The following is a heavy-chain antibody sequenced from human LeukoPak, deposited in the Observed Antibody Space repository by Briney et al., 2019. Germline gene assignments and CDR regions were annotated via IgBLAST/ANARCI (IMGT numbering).Heavy chain of an antibody. CDR2: LYSGSDT. V-gene: IGHV3-53*01. J-gene: IGHJ2*01. CDR1: GFTVSTNY. Sequence: GGSLRLSCAASGFTVSTNYMNWVRQAPGRGLEWVSILYSGSDTYYADSVKGRFTISRDSSKNILSLKMNNLRAEDTAVYYCARVGDHFHWYLDLWGRGTLVTVSS. D-gene: IGHD3-10*01. CDR3: ARVGDHFHWYLDL.